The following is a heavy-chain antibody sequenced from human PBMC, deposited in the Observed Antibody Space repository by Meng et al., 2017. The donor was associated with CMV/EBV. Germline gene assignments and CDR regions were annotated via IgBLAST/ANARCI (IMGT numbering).Heavy chain of an antibody. CDR2: IYYSGST. CDR3: VTWLWFGELSGYYFDY. CDR1: GGSISSSSYY. J-gene: IGHJ4*02. V-gene: IGHV4-39*07. Sequence: LPESGPRLVKPSQTLSLTCTVSGGSISSSSYYWGWIRQPPGKGLEWIGSIYYSGSTYYNPSLKSRVTISVDTSKNQFSLKLSSVTAADTAVYYCVTWLWFGELSGYYFDYWGQGTLVTVSS. D-gene: IGHD3-10*01.